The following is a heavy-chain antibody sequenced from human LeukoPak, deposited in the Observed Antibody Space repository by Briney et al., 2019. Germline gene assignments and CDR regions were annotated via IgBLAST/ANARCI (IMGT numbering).Heavy chain of an antibody. CDR2: TYSGDTT. Sequence: GGSLRLTCAAFGFIVRSNHINWVRQAPGKGLEWVSITYSGDTTYYADSVKGRFIISRDDSKNTLSLQTNDLRVEDTAVYYCARERPDSRNLDSWGRGALVTVSS. D-gene: IGHD1-14*01. V-gene: IGHV3-66*01. CDR1: GFIVRSNH. CDR3: ARERPDSRNLDS. J-gene: IGHJ4*02.